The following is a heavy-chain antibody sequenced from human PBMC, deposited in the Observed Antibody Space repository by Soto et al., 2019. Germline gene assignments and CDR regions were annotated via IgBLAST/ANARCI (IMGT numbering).Heavy chain of an antibody. CDR2: ISSSSSYI. CDR1: GFTFSSYS. J-gene: IGHJ3*02. V-gene: IGHV3-21*01. Sequence: GGSLRLSCAASGFTFSSYSMNWVRQAPGKGLEWVSSISSSSSYIYYADSVKGRFTISRDNAKNSLYLQMNSLRAEDTAVYYCARVRSEDIVLMVYAHDAFDIWGQGTMVTVSS. D-gene: IGHD2-8*01. CDR3: ARVRSEDIVLMVYAHDAFDI.